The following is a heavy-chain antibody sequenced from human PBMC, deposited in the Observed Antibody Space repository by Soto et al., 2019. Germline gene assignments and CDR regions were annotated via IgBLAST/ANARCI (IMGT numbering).Heavy chain of an antibody. J-gene: IGHJ4*02. CDR3: ARGGGDYDSSGSIDY. V-gene: IGHV3-7*01. D-gene: IGHD3-22*01. CDR1: GFTFSSYW. CDR2: IKQDGSEK. Sequence: GGSLRLSCAASGFTFSSYWMSWVRQAPGKGLEWVANIKQDGSEKYYVDSVKGRFTISRDNAKNSLYLQMNSLRAEDTAVYYCARGGGDYDSSGSIDYWGQGTLVTVSS.